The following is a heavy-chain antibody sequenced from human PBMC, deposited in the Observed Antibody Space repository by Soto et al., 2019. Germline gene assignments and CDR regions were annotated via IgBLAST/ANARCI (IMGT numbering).Heavy chain of an antibody. D-gene: IGHD3-9*01. V-gene: IGHV4-4*07. CDR3: ARDRLNYDILTGYYPDAFDI. CDR2: IYTSGST. J-gene: IGHJ3*02. CDR1: GGSISSYY. Sequence: SETLSLTCTVSGGSISSYYWSWIRQPAGKGLEWIGRIYTSGSTNYNPSLKSRVTMSVDTSKNQFSLKLSSVTAADTAVYYCARDRLNYDILTGYYPDAFDIWGQGTMVTVSS.